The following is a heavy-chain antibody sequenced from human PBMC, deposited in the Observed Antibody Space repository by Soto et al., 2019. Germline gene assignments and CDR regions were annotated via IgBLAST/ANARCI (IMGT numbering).Heavy chain of an antibody. D-gene: IGHD6-19*01. CDR3: ARVLSRSGWYFDY. J-gene: IGHJ4*02. CDR1: GGSISSYY. CDR2: IYYSGST. V-gene: IGHV4-59*01. Sequence: SETLSLTCTVSGGSISSYYWSWIRQPPGKGLEWIGYIYYSGSTNYNPSLKSRVTISVDTSKNQFSLKLSSVTAADTAVYYCARVLSRSGWYFDYWGQGTLVTVSS.